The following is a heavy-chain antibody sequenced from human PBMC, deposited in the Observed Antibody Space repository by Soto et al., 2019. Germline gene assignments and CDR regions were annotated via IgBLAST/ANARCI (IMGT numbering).Heavy chain of an antibody. Sequence: PGGSLRLSCAASGFTFSNAWMNWVRQAPGKGLEWVGRIKSKTDGGTTDYAAPVKGRFTISRDDSKNTLYLQMNSLKTEDTAVYYCTTDLVIVVVAATSSGLPQNDYWGQGTLVTVSS. J-gene: IGHJ4*02. D-gene: IGHD2-15*01. CDR3: TTDLVIVVVAATSSGLPQNDY. CDR2: IKSKTDGGTT. CDR1: GFTFSNAW. V-gene: IGHV3-15*07.